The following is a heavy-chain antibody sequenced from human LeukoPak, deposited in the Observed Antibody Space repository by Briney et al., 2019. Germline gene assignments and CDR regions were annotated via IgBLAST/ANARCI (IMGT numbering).Heavy chain of an antibody. Sequence: PGGSLRLSCAASGFTFSSYAMSWVRQAPGKGLEYVSSIDFSDDGASYYADSVKGRFTISRDNSKNTLFLQMNSLRVEGTAFYYCARVDSGNYDYWGQGTLLTVSS. D-gene: IGHD1-26*01. CDR1: GFTFSSYA. CDR2: IDFSDDGAS. V-gene: IGHV3-23*01. J-gene: IGHJ4*02. CDR3: ARVDSGNYDY.